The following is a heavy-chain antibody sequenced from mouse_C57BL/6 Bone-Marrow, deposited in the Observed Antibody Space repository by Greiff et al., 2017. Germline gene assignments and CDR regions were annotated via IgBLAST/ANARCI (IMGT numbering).Heavy chain of an antibody. CDR1: GFTFSDYG. CDR2: ISNLAYSI. D-gene: IGHD1-1*01. V-gene: IGHV5-15*04. CDR3: ARSYGSRGAMDY. Sequence: EVKLEESGGGLVQPGGSLKLSCAASGFTFSDYGMAWVRQAPRKGPEWVAFISNLAYSIYYADTVTGRFTISRENAKNTLYLEMSSLRSEDTAMYYCARSYGSRGAMDYWGQGTSVTVSS. J-gene: IGHJ4*01.